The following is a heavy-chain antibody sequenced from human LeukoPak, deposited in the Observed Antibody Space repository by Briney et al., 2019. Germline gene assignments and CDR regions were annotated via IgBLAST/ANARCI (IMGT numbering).Heavy chain of an antibody. CDR1: GFALSGCG. CDR2: SGGNAGNYAS. CDR3: HSDASGRP. D-gene: IGHD3-10*01. V-gene: IGHV3-73*01. Sequence: GGSLRLSCAASGFALSGCGLYWFRQASGKGLEWVGHSGGNAGNYASIYAESVKGRFTMSRDDSQNMAYLQMNSLKTDDTAVYYCHSDASGRPWGQGTLVSVSS. J-gene: IGHJ4*02.